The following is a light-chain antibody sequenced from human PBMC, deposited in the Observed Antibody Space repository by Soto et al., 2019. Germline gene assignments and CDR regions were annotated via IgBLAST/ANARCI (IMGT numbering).Light chain of an antibody. CDR2: DAS. CDR3: QQYNSYPLT. J-gene: IGKJ4*01. V-gene: IGKV1-5*01. CDR1: QSISSW. Sequence: DLQMTQSPSTLSASVGDRVSITCRASQSISSWLAWYQQKPGKAPKFLIYDASSLQSGVPSRFSGRGSGTEFTLTISSLQPDDFATYYCQQYNSYPLTFGGGTKVEIK.